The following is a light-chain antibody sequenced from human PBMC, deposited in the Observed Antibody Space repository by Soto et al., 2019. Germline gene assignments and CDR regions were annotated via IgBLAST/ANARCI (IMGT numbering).Light chain of an antibody. CDR2: GAS. J-gene: IGKJ2*01. Sequence: EIVMTQSPATLSLSPGERATLSCRASQSVSSNFAWYHQKPGQPPRLLIYGASTRATGIPARFSGSGSGTDFTLTINSLQSEDFAVYYCQQYDYWPPYTFGQGTKLEIK. CDR1: QSVSSN. CDR3: QQYDYWPPYT. V-gene: IGKV3-15*01.